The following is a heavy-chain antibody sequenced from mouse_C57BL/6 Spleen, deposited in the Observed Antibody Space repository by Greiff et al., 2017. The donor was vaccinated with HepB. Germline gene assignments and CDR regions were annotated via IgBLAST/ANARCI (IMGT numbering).Heavy chain of an antibody. J-gene: IGHJ4*01. Sequence: QVQLQQPGAELVRPGTSVKLSCKASGYTFTSYWMHWVKQRPGQGLEWIGVIDPSDSYTNYNQKFKGKATLTVDTSSSTAYMLLSSLTSEDSAVYYCARGPHYGTDYYAMDYWGQGTSVTVSS. CDR3: ARGPHYGTDYYAMDY. CDR2: IDPSDSYT. CDR1: GYTFTSYW. D-gene: IGHD2-1*01. V-gene: IGHV1-59*01.